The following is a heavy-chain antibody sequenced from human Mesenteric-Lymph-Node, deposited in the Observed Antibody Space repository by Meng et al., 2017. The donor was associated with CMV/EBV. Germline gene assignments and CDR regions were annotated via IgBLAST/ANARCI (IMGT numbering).Heavy chain of an antibody. CDR1: GYTFANYW. Sequence: KVSCKGSGYTFANYWIGWVRQMPGKGLEWMGIIYPGDSETIYSPSFQGQVTISAGRSISTTYLQWSSLKASDTAMCYCARARTTLDAFDIWGQGTMVTVSS. J-gene: IGHJ3*02. D-gene: IGHD1-14*01. CDR2: IYPGDSET. CDR3: ARARTTLDAFDI. V-gene: IGHV5-51*01.